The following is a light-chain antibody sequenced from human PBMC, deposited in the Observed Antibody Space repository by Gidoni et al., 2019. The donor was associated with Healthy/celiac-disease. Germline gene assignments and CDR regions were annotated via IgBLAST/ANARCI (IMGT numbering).Light chain of an antibody. Sequence: QSVLTQPPSVSAAPGQKVTISCSGSSSNIGNNYVSWYQQLPGTAPKLLIYDNNKRPSGIPDRFSGSQTGDEADYYCGTWDSSLSAGYVFGTGTKVTVL. CDR2: DNN. V-gene: IGLV1-51*01. CDR3: GTWDSSLSAGYV. CDR1: SSNIGNNY. J-gene: IGLJ1*01.